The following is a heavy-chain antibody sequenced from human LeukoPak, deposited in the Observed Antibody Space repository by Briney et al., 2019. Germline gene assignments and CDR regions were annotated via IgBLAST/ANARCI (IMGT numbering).Heavy chain of an antibody. D-gene: IGHD6-19*01. CDR2: IYPNSGGT. J-gene: IGHJ6*03. V-gene: IGHV1-2*02. CDR3: ARSEQFPYYMDA. CDR1: AYTFTGYY. Sequence: ASVKVSCKASAYTFTGYYMHWVRQAPGQGLEWMGWIYPNSGGTNYAQKFQGRVTMTRDTSISTAYMELSGLRSDDTAVYYCARSEQFPYYMDAWGKGTTVTVSS.